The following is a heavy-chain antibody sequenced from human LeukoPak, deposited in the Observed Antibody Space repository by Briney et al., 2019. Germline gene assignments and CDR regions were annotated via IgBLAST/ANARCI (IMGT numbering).Heavy chain of an antibody. D-gene: IGHD6-13*01. CDR3: AKALMYSSSWYYGMDV. V-gene: IGHV3-74*01. J-gene: IGHJ6*02. Sequence: HTGGSLRLSCAASGFTFTNYWMHWVRQAPGKGLVWVSRIDIDGTGTSYADSVKGRFTISRDNAKNSLYLQMNSLRAEDTALYYCAKALMYSSSWYYGMDVWGQGTTVIVSS. CDR1: GFTFTNYW. CDR2: IDIDGTGT.